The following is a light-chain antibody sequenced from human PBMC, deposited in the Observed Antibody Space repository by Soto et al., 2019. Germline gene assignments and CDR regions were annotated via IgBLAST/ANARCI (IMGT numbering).Light chain of an antibody. J-gene: IGKJ2*01. CDR1: QSIRTS. CDR3: QQYNSYPYT. CDR2: DAS. V-gene: IGKV1-5*01. Sequence: DIQLTQSPSTLSASVGDRVTITCRAGQSIRTSLTWFQQKPGRVPNLLIYDASSLESGVPSRFSGSGSGTEFTLTITSLQPDDFATYYCQQYNSYPYTFGQGTKLELK.